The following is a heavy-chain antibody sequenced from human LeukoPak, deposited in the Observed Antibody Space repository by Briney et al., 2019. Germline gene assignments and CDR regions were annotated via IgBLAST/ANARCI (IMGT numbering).Heavy chain of an antibody. V-gene: IGHV4-38-2*02. D-gene: IGHD3-22*01. CDR1: GYSISSGYY. J-gene: IGHJ3*02. Sequence: PSETLSLTCTVSGYSISSGYYWGWIRQPPGKGLEWIGSINHSGSTNCNPSLKSRVTISVDTSKNQFSLKLSSVTAADTAVYYCARVLEYYYDSSEVAFDIWGQGTMVTVSS. CDR2: INHSGST. CDR3: ARVLEYYYDSSEVAFDI.